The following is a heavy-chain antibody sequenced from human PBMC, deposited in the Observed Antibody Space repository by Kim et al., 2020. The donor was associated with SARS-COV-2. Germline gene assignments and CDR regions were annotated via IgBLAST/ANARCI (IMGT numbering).Heavy chain of an antibody. CDR1: GFTFSDYS. CDR3: RSNYYGGSDYHKIADF. Sequence: GGSLRLSCAASGFTFSDYSMNWVRQAPGKGLEWVSYISSSSATIYYADSVKGRFTISRDNAKNSLYLQMNSLRDEDTAVYYCRSNYYGGSDYHKIADFWGQGTLVTVSS. D-gene: IGHD3-22*01. J-gene: IGHJ4*02. CDR2: ISSSSATI. V-gene: IGHV3-48*02.